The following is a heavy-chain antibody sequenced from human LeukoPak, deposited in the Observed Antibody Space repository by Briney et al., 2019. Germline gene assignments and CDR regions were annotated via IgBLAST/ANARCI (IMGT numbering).Heavy chain of an antibody. CDR2: IKQDGSEK. D-gene: IGHD2-2*01. V-gene: IGHV3-7*03. CDR3: AKDSDIVVAPAANNWFDP. CDR1: GFTFSSYW. Sequence: GGSLRLSCAASGFTFSSYWMSWVRQAPGKGLEWVANIKQDGSEKYYVDSVKGRFTISRDNAKNTLYLQMNSLRAEDTAVYYCAKDSDIVVAPAANNWFDPWGQGTLVTVSS. J-gene: IGHJ5*02.